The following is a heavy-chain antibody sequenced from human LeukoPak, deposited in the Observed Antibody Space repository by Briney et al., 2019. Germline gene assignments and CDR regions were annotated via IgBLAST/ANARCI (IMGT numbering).Heavy chain of an antibody. V-gene: IGHV3-21*01. Sequence: PGGSLRLSCAASGFTFSSYSMNWVRQAPGKGLEWVSSISSSSYIYYADSVKGRFTISRDNAKNSLYLQMNSLRAEDTAVYYCARDHNTVTTDNWFDPWGQGTLVTVSS. D-gene: IGHD4-11*01. CDR1: GFTFSSYS. CDR2: ISSSSYI. CDR3: ARDHNTVTTDNWFDP. J-gene: IGHJ5*02.